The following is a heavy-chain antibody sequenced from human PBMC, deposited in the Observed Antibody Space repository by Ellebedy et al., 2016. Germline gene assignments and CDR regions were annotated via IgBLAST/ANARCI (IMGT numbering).Heavy chain of an antibody. CDR3: RQGHYSHY. D-gene: IGHD2-21*01. CDR2: MRGDGAKT. J-gene: IGHJ4*02. Sequence: GGSLRLXXAPSGLTVSSFFMGWVRQAPGKGLEWVSTMRGDGAKTHLADSVKGRFTMSRDNSANKLYLQMSDLRPEDTALYYCRQGHYSHYWGQGTLVTVSS. CDR1: GLTVSSFF. V-gene: IGHV3-23*01.